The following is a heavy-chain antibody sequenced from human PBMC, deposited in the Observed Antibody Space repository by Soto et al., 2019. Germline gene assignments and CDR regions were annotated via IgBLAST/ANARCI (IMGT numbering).Heavy chain of an antibody. J-gene: IGHJ6*02. CDR1: GFTFSSYA. V-gene: IGHV3-64*01. D-gene: IGHD2-21*01. Sequence: EVQLVESGGGLVQPGGSLRLSCAASGFTFSSYAMHWVRQAPGKGLEYVSAITSNGGNTDYASSVKGIFTISRDNSKNTLYLQMGSLRAEDMAVYYCARRIPFGYSMDVWGQGTTVTVSS. CDR3: ARRIPFGYSMDV. CDR2: ITSNGGNT.